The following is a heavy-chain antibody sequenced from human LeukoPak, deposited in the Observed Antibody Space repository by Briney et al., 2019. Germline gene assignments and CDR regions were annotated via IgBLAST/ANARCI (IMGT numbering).Heavy chain of an antibody. Sequence: GGSLRLSCAASGFTFSSYAMSWVRQAPGKGLDWVSAISGSGGSTYYADSVKGRFTISRDNSKNTLYLQMNSLGAEVTAVYYCAKSDYDFWSGYYTGIPFFDYWGQGTLVTVSS. CDR2: ISGSGGST. CDR3: AKSDYDFWSGYYTGIPFFDY. V-gene: IGHV3-23*01. CDR1: GFTFSSYA. J-gene: IGHJ4*02. D-gene: IGHD3-3*01.